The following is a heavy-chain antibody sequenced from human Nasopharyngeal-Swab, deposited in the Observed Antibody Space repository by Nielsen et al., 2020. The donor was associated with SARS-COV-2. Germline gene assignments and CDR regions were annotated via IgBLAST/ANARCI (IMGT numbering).Heavy chain of an antibody. CDR2: IYHSGST. J-gene: IGHJ6*02. CDR1: GGSISISNW. Sequence: SETLSLTCAVSGGSISISNWWRLVRQPPGKGLEWIGEIYHSGSTNYNPSLKSRVTISVDKSKNQFSLKLSSVTAADTAVYYCARDAPLGGMDVWGQGTTVTVSS. V-gene: IGHV4-4*02. D-gene: IGHD3-16*01. CDR3: ARDAPLGGMDV.